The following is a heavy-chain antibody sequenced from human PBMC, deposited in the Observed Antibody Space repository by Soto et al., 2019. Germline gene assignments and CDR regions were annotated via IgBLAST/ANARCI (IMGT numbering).Heavy chain of an antibody. CDR1: GGIFSSYA. Sequence: QVQLVQSGAEVKKPGSSVKVSCKVSGGIFSSYAIGWVRQAPGQGLEWMAGIIPITGTTNRAQKFQGRVTVTADESTTTVYMELSSLTAEETAVYYCARAYSSSSQSLYFDVWGRATLVTVSS. D-gene: IGHD6-6*01. J-gene: IGHJ2*01. CDR3: ARAYSSSSQSLYFDV. V-gene: IGHV1-69*01. CDR2: IIPITGTT.